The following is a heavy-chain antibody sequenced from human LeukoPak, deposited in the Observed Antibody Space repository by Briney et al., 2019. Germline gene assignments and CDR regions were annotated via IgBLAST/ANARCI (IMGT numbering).Heavy chain of an antibody. CDR1: GYTFTSYD. V-gene: IGHV1-8*01. J-gene: IGHJ4*02. CDR2: MNPNSGNT. D-gene: IGHD3-3*01. CDR3: ARDLTTYYDFWSGCYDY. Sequence: ASVKVSCKASGYTFTSYDINWVRQATVQGLEWMGWMNPNSGNTGYAQKFQGRVTMTRNTSISTAYMELSSLRSEDTAVYYCARDLTTYYDFWSGCYDYWGQGTLVTVSS.